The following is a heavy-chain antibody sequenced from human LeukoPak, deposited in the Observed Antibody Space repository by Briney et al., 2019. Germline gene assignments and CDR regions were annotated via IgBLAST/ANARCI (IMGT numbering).Heavy chain of an antibody. J-gene: IGHJ2*01. CDR3: AKGNWGERLDWYFDL. V-gene: IGHV3-23*01. CDR2: ISASGGST. CDR1: GFTFSIYA. D-gene: IGHD1-26*01. Sequence: GGSLRLSCAASGFTFSIYAISWVRQAPGKGIEWVSGISASGGSTYYADSVKGRFTISRDNSKNTLYLQMNSLRAEDTAVYYCAKGNWGERLDWYFDLWGRGTLVTVSS.